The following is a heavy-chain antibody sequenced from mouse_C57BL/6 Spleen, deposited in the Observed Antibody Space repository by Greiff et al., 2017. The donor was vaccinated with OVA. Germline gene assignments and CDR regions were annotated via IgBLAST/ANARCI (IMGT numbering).Heavy chain of an antibody. CDR1: GFSLTSYG. V-gene: IGHV2-3*01. J-gene: IGHJ2*01. Sequence: QVQLKESGPGLVAPSQSLSITCTVSGFSLTSYGVSWVRQPPGKGLEWLGVIWGDGGTNYHSALISSLGISKDNSKSQIFLKLNRLQTDDTATYYCAGYYQSCDYWGQGTTRTVSS. D-gene: IGHD1-1*01. CDR3: AGYYQSCDY. CDR2: IWGDGGT.